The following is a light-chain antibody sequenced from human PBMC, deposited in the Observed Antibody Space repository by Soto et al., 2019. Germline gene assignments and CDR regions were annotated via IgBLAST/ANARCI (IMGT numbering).Light chain of an antibody. CDR1: QTISSDY. J-gene: IGKJ1*01. CDR3: QRYGTSLTWT. V-gene: IGKV3-20*01. Sequence: EIVLTQSPGTLSLSPGERATLSCRASQTISSDYLAWYQQKPGQAPRLLIYGASSRATGIPDRFSGSGSGTDFILTISRLEPEDFAVYYCQRYGTSLTWTFGQGTKVDIK. CDR2: GAS.